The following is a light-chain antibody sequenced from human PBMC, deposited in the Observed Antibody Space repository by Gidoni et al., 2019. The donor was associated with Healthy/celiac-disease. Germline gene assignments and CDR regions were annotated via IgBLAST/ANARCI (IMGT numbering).Light chain of an antibody. J-gene: IGKJ4*01. Sequence: EIVMTQSPATLCLSPGERATLSCRASQSVSSSYLSWYQQKRGQAPRLLIYGASTRATGIPARFSGSGSGTDFTLTISSLQPEDFAVYYCQQDYNLRAFGGGTKVEIK. V-gene: IGKV3D-7*01. CDR1: QSVSSSY. CDR3: QQDYNLRA. CDR2: GAS.